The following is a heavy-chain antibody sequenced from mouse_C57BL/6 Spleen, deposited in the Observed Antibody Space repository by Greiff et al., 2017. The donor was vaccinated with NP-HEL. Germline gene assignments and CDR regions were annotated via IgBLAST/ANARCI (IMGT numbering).Heavy chain of an antibody. J-gene: IGHJ1*03. V-gene: IGHV1-64*01. CDR3: ARRGYGYDVGDWYFDV. D-gene: IGHD2-2*01. Sequence: QVQLQQPGAELVKPGASVKLSCKASGYTFTSYWMHWVKQRPGQGLEWIGMIHPNSGSTNYNEKFKSKATLTVDKSSSTAYMQLSSLTSEDSAVYYCARRGYGYDVGDWYFDVWGTGTTVTVSS. CDR2: IHPNSGST. CDR1: GYTFTSYW.